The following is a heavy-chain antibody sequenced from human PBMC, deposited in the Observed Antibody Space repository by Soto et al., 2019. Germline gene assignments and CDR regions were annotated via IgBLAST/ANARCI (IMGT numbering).Heavy chain of an antibody. Sequence: ASVKVSCKASGYTFTSYAMHWVRQAPGQRLEWMGWINAGNGNTKYSQKFQGRVTITRDTSASTAYMELSSLRSEDTAVYYCARDREDTAMVTDYNGMDVWGQGTTVTVSS. CDR1: GYTFTSYA. D-gene: IGHD5-18*01. CDR3: ARDREDTAMVTDYNGMDV. J-gene: IGHJ6*02. CDR2: INAGNGNT. V-gene: IGHV1-3*01.